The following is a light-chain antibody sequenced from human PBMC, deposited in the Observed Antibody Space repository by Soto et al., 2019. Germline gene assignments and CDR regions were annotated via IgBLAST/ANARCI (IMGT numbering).Light chain of an antibody. J-gene: IGLJ3*02. Sequence: QSALTQPASVSGSPGQSITISCTGTRSDVGIYNYVSWYQHHPGKAPKLLIYGVRDRPSGISDRFSGSKSGNTASLTISGLQAEDEADYYCASYTSTNTLVVFGGGTQVTIL. CDR3: ASYTSTNTLVV. CDR1: RSDVGIYNY. V-gene: IGLV2-14*01. CDR2: GVR.